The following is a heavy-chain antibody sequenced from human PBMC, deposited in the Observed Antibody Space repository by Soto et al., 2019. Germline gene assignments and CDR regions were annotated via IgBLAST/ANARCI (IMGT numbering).Heavy chain of an antibody. V-gene: IGHV4-59*01. D-gene: IGHD7-27*01. CDR3: ARSVGGPNVNFDY. CDR1: GGSISSYY. Sequence: SETLSLTCTVSGGSISSYYWSWIRQPPGKGLEWIGYIYYSGSTNYNPSLKSRVTISVDTSKNQFSLKLSSVTAADTAVYYCARSVGGPNVNFDYWGQGTLVTVSS. CDR2: IYYSGST. J-gene: IGHJ4*02.